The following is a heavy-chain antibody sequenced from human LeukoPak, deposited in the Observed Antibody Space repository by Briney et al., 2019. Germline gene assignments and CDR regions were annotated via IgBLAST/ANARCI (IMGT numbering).Heavy chain of an antibody. Sequence: SETLSLTCTVSGGSIISSIYYWDWIRPPPGKGLEGIGSIYYSGSTYYNPSLKSRVTISVDTSKNHFSLKLSSVTAADTAVYYCARLGSAGPRRYFDYWGQGTLVTVSS. D-gene: IGHD7-27*01. CDR3: ARLGSAGPRRYFDY. J-gene: IGHJ4*02. CDR1: GGSIISSIYY. CDR2: IYYSGST. V-gene: IGHV4-39*02.